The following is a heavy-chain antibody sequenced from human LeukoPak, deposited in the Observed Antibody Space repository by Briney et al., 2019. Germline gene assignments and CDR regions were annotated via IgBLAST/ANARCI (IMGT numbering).Heavy chain of an antibody. J-gene: IGHJ4*02. CDR1: GASISSYS. Sequence: SETLSLTCSVSGASISSYSWSWNRQPPGKGLEWIGYIYTTGSTDYNPSLKSRVTMSGDTSKNQFSLKLSSATAADTAVYYCARRSPGSSWYFDYWGQGTLVTVSS. CDR2: IYTTGST. CDR3: ARRSPGSSWYFDY. V-gene: IGHV4-4*09. D-gene: IGHD6-13*01.